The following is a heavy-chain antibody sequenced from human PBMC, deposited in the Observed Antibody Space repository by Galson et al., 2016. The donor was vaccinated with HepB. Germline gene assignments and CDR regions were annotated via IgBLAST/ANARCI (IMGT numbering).Heavy chain of an antibody. Sequence: SLRLSCAASGYTFDSYAMSWVRQAPGQGLEWVSGISTSGGTTYYADSVKGRFTISRDNSENTLYLQMNSLRAEDTAVYFCAKDWATFYNDRNGYKYFDSWGQGTLVTVSS. CDR2: ISTSGGTT. CDR3: AKDWATFYNDRNGYKYFDS. V-gene: IGHV3-23*01. J-gene: IGHJ4*02. CDR1: GYTFDSYA. D-gene: IGHD3-22*01.